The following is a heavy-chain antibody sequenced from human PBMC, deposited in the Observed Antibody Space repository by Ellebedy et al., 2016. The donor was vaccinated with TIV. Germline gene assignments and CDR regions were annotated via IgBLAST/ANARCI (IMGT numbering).Heavy chain of an antibody. CDR3: ATDLYYYDSGGWLFDH. CDR1: GYTLTELS. V-gene: IGHV1-24*01. J-gene: IGHJ4*02. D-gene: IGHD3-22*01. Sequence: AASVKVSCKVSGYTLTELSMHWVRQAPGKGLEWMGGFDPEDGETMYAQKFQGRVTMTEDTSTYTAYMELSSLRSEDTAVYYCATDLYYYDSGGWLFDHWGQGTLVTVSS. CDR2: FDPEDGET.